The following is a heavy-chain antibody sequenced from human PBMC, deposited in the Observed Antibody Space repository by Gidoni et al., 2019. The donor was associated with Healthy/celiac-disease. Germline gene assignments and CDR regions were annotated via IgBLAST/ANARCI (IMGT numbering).Heavy chain of an antibody. CDR2: ISSSSSYI. J-gene: IGHJ4*02. V-gene: IGHV3-21*01. D-gene: IGHD5-18*01. CDR3: ARRRDTADY. Sequence: EVQLVESGGGLVKPGGSLRLTCAASGFTFSSDSMNWVRQAPGEGLEGVSSISSSSSYIYYADSVKGRFTISRDNAKNSLYLQLTSLRAEDTAVYYCARRRDTADYWGQGTLVTVSS. CDR1: GFTFSSDS.